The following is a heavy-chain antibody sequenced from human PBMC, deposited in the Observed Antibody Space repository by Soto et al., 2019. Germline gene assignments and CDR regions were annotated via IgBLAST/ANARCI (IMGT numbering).Heavy chain of an antibody. CDR3: ARGGDTAMVYHGMDV. CDR2: INLNSGGT. CDR1: GYSFTGYF. J-gene: IGHJ6*02. Sequence: ASVKVSCKASGYSFTGYFTQWVRQAPGQGLEWMGWINLNSGGTNYAQKFQGRVTMTRDTSISTAYLELSRLRSDDTAVYYCARGGDTAMVYHGMDVWGQGTTVTVSS. V-gene: IGHV1-2*02. D-gene: IGHD5-18*01.